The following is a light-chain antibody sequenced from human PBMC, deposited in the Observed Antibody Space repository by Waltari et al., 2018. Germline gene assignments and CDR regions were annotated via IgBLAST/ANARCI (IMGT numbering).Light chain of an antibody. Sequence: QSALTQPASVSGSPGQPITIPCTGTSSDVGSYRLVSWYRQHPGEAPRVIIFEDTKRPSGVSNRFSGSKSGNTASLTISGLQAEDEADYYCCSYTLTNTWLFGGGTKLTVL. J-gene: IGLJ3*02. V-gene: IGLV2-23*01. CDR1: SSDVGSYRL. CDR3: CSYTLTNTWL. CDR2: EDT.